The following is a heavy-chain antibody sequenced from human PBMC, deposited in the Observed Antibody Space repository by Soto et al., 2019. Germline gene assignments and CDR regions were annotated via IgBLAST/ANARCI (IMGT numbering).Heavy chain of an antibody. Sequence: QVQLQESGPGLVKPSETLSLPCTVSGCSISSYYWSWIRQPPGKGLEWIGDSYYSGSTNYNPSLKSRVTISVATAKNQYSLKLSSATAADTAVYYCARFNWYFDLWCRGTLVTVSS. CDR2: SYYSGST. CDR3: ARFNWYFDL. V-gene: IGHV4-59*08. CDR1: GCSISSYY. J-gene: IGHJ2*01.